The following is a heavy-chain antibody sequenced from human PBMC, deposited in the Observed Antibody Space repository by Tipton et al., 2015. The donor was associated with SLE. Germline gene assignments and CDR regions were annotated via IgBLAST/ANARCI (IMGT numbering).Heavy chain of an antibody. V-gene: IGHV4-31*03. J-gene: IGHJ4*02. CDR3: ARSIAAREFDY. CDR1: GGSISSGGYY. D-gene: IGHD6-6*01. Sequence: TLSLTCTVSGGSISSGGYYRSLIRQPPGKGLEWIGYIYYSGSTYYNPSLKSRGTISVDTSKNQFSLKLSSVTAADTAVYYCARSIAAREFDYWGQGTLVTVSS. CDR2: IYYSGST.